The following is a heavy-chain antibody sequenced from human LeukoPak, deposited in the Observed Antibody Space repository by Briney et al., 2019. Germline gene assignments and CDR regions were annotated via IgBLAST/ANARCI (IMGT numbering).Heavy chain of an antibody. D-gene: IGHD3-10*01. J-gene: IGHJ4*02. V-gene: IGHV3-23*01. Sequence: PGGSLRLSCAVSGFIFNNYAMSWVRQAPGKGLEWVSTISGSGANIYYADSVKGRFTISRDNSKSTLYLQVDSLRAEDTAVYYCAKCGSGSYYLFDYWGQGTLVTVSS. CDR3: AKCGSGSYYLFDY. CDR2: ISGSGANI. CDR1: GFIFNNYA.